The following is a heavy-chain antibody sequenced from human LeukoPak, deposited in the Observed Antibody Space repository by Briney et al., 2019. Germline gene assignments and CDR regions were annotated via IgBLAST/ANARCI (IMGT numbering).Heavy chain of an antibody. CDR3: ARSLPYGTTWYGRSDF. D-gene: IGHD6-13*01. J-gene: IGHJ4*02. V-gene: IGHV3-7*03. CDR1: GFPFNAYW. CDR2: IRQDGDTK. Sequence: GGSLRLSCAASGFPFNAYWMTWVRQAPGKGLEWVANIRQDGDTKYYVDSVKGRFTISRDNAINSLYLQMNSLRAEDTAIYYCARSLPYGTTWYGRSDFWGQGTLVTVSS.